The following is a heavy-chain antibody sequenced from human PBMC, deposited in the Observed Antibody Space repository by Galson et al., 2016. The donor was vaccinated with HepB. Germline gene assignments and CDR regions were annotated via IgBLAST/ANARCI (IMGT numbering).Heavy chain of an antibody. CDR2: VYYSGST. J-gene: IGHJ6*02. Sequence: LTCTVSGGSITSSGYYWGWLRQPPGKGLEWIGSVYYSGSTYYNPSLKSRVTISVDTSKNQFSLKLSSVTAADTAVYYCARRGPTYYYGMDVWGQGTTVTVSS. CDR3: ARRGPTYYYGMDV. V-gene: IGHV4-39*01. D-gene: IGHD3-10*01. CDR1: GGSITSSGYY.